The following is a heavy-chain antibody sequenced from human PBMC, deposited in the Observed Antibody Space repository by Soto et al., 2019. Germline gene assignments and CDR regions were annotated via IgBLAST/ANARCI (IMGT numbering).Heavy chain of an antibody. V-gene: IGHV3-74*01. CDR2: INEDGRII. J-gene: IGHJ4*02. CDR3: TRDIVSWGAY. Sequence: EVQLVESGGGLVQPGGSLRLSCAASGFTFSNFWMHWVRQVPGKGLMWVSRINEDGRIINYAYSVKGRFTISRDNARDMLYLEMTSLRAEDTAIYYCTRDIVSWGAYWGQGALVTVSS. CDR1: GFTFSNFW. D-gene: IGHD3-16*01.